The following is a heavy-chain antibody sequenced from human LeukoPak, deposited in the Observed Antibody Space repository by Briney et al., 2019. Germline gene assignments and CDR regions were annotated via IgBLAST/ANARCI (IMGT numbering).Heavy chain of an antibody. Sequence: PSETLSLTCTGSGGSIGGNSYWSWMRQPPGQGPEWIGHISNSGSTYYSPSLSSRVTISLGTSKNQFSLKLRSVTAADTAVYYCARGGASSIPLDYWGRGTLVTVSS. CDR2: ISNSGST. J-gene: IGHJ4*02. D-gene: IGHD1-26*01. CDR1: GGSIGGNSY. V-gene: IGHV4-61*01. CDR3: ARGGASSIPLDY.